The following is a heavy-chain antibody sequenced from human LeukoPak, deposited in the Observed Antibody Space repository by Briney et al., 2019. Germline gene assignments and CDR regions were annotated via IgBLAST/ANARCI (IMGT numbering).Heavy chain of an antibody. CDR1: GFTVSSNY. D-gene: IGHD1-26*01. J-gene: IGHJ4*02. V-gene: IGHV3-66*01. CDR3: AREIVGAPFDY. CDR2: IYSGGST. Sequence: GGSLRLSCAASGFTVSSNYMSWVRQAPGKGLEWVSVIYSGGSTYYADSVKGRFTISRDNAKNSLYLQMNSLRAEDTAVYYCAREIVGAPFDYWGQGNLVTVSS.